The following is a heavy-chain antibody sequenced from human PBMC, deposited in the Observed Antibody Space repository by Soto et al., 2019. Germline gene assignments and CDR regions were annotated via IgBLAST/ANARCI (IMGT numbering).Heavy chain of an antibody. V-gene: IGHV3-74*01. D-gene: IGHD5-12*01. J-gene: IGHJ4*02. CDR3: ASGPFSGLHLFDY. CDR2: INNNGSRT. Sequence: GGSLRLSCAASGFTFSSYWMHWVRQVPGKGLVWVSRINNNGSRTTYADSVKGRFTISRDNAKNTLYLQMHSLRAEDTAVYYCASGPFSGLHLFDYWGQGTLVTVSS. CDR1: GFTFSSYW.